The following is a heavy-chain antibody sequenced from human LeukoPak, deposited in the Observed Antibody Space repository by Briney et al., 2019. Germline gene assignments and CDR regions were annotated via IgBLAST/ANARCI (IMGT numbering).Heavy chain of an antibody. Sequence: SETLSLTCSVSGGSISSYYWSWIRQPPGKGLEWIGYIYYSGSTNYNPSLKSRVTISVDTSKNQFSLKLSFVTAADTAVYYCARLYGYSYGTYYYGMDVWGQGTTVTVSS. J-gene: IGHJ6*02. V-gene: IGHV4-59*08. CDR3: ARLYGYSYGTYYYGMDV. D-gene: IGHD5-18*01. CDR2: IYYSGST. CDR1: GGSISSYY.